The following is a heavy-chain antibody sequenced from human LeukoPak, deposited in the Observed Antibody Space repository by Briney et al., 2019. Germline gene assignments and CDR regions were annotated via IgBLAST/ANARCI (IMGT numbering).Heavy chain of an antibody. D-gene: IGHD3-3*01. V-gene: IGHV1-8*02. CDR3: ARPGDFWSGYYRYYCYYGMDV. CDR1: GGTFSSYA. J-gene: IGHJ6*02. CDR2: MNPNSGNT. Sequence: ASVKVSCKASGGTFSSYAINWVRQATGQGLEWMGWMNPNSGNTGYAQKFQGRVTMTRNTSISTAYMELSSLRSEDTAVYYCARPGDFWSGYYRYYCYYGMDVWGQGTTVTVSS.